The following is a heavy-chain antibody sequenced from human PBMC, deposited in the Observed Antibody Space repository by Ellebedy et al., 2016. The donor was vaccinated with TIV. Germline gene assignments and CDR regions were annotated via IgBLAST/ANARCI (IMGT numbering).Heavy chain of an antibody. D-gene: IGHD5-12*01. J-gene: IGHJ6*02. CDR1: GFTFSSYG. Sequence: GGSLRLSCAASGFTFSSYGMHWVRQAPGKGLEWVALVSYDGSSNYYAASVKGRFTLSRDNSKNTLSLQMNSLRSADTAIYYCAIVREALGSGYDSDYYYYGSDVWGQGTTVTVSS. V-gene: IGHV3-30*03. CDR2: VSYDGSSN. CDR3: AIVREALGSGYDSDYYYYGSDV.